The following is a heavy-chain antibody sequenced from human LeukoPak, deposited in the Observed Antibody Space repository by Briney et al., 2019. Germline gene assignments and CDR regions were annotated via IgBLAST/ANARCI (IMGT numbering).Heavy chain of an antibody. V-gene: IGHV1-46*01. CDR2: INPISGAI. CDR3: ARLPYRDGVAQDY. J-gene: IGHJ4*02. D-gene: IGHD3-16*02. Sequence: EASVKVSCKTSGYTFTRYYMQWVRQAPGHGLEWMGIINPISGAIDYAQKFQGRVTMTRDTSTSTVYMELSSLRSEDTAMYYCARLPYRDGVAQDYWGQGTLVTVSP. CDR1: GYTFTRYY.